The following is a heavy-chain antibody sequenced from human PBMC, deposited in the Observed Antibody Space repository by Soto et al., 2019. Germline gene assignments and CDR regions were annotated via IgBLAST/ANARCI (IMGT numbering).Heavy chain of an antibody. CDR3: TTLVGYTYGMDV. J-gene: IGHJ6*02. Sequence: PGGSLRLSCAASGFTFSNAWMNWVRQAPGKGLEWVGRIKSKTNGGTTDYAAPVKGRFTISRDDSKNTLYLQMDSLRTEDTAVYYCTTLVGYTYGMDVWGQGTTVTVSS. CDR1: GFTFSNAW. CDR2: IKSKTNGGTT. V-gene: IGHV3-15*07. D-gene: IGHD6-13*01.